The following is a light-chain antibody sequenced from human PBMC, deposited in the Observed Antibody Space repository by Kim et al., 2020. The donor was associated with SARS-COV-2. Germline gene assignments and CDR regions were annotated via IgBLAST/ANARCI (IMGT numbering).Light chain of an antibody. CDR1: QGVGDH. V-gene: IGKV1-9*01. CDR2: ATS. Sequence: IQLTQSPSSLSASIGERVTITCRASQGVGDHLAWYQQKPGKAPKLLIHATSTLESGVPSRFSGSGYGTDFTLTISGLQAEDFATYDCQQVKTLPLTFGGGTKLEI. CDR3: QQVKTLPLT. J-gene: IGKJ4*01.